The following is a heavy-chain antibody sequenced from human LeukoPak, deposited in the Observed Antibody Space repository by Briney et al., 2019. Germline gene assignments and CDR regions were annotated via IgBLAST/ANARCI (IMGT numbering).Heavy chain of an antibody. CDR3: ARNLVGWLHSH. J-gene: IGHJ4*02. D-gene: IGHD5-24*01. CDR2: MNPNSGNT. Sequence: ASLKVSCKASGYTFTSYDIKSVRQATGQRLEWMGWMNPNSGNTGYAQKFQGRVTMTWNTSISTAYIYLSSLRSEDTAVYYCARNLVGWLHSHWGQGTLVTVSS. V-gene: IGHV1-8*01. CDR1: GYTFTSYD.